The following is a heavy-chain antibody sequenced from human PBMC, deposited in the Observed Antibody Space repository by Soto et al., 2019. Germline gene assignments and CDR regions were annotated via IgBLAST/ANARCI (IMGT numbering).Heavy chain of an antibody. V-gene: IGHV3-11*01. J-gene: IGHJ5*01. Sequence: GGSLRLSCAASGFTFSDYYMSWIRQAPGKGLEWVSYISSSGSTIYYADSVKGRFTISRDNAKNSLYLQMNSLRAEDTAVYYCARAAGEDSSSSGGFDPWGQGTLVTVSS. CDR1: GFTFSDYY. CDR3: ARAAGEDSSSSGGFDP. D-gene: IGHD6-6*01. CDR2: ISSSGSTI.